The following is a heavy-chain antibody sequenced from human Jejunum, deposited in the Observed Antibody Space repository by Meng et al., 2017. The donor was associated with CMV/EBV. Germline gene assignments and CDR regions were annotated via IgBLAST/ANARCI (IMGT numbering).Heavy chain of an antibody. V-gene: IGHV4-30-4*01. Sequence: VSCDSISSGDSYLSLLRQPPGKGLEWIGYIYESGSTSYNPSLESRVTISVDTSKNQFSLKVMSVTAADTAVYYCAREGTNSYYFDYWGQGTLVTVSS. CDR1: CDSISSGDSY. CDR3: AREGTNSYYFDY. CDR2: IYESGST. D-gene: IGHD1-14*01. J-gene: IGHJ4*02.